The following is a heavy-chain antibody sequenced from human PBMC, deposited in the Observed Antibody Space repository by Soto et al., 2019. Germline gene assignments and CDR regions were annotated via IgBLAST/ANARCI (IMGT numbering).Heavy chain of an antibody. CDR1: GESIRIGCYY. CDR3: ARSVDP. J-gene: IGHJ5*02. CDR2: IFYSGTT. V-gene: IGHV4-31*03. Sequence: LACTVSGESIRIGCYYWSWIHQHPGKGLEWIGYIFYSGTTYYNPSLKSRVTISVDTSKNQFSLTLSSVTAADTAVYYCARSVDPWGQGTLVTVSP.